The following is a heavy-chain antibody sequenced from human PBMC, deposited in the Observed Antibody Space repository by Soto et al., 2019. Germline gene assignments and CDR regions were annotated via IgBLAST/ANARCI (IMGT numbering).Heavy chain of an antibody. CDR1: GGSISSSSYY. Sequence: SETLSLTCTVSGGSISSSSYYWGWIRQPPGKGLEWIGSIYYSGSTYYNPSLKSRVTISVDTSKNQFSLKLSSVTAADTAVYYCARHLSPYGMDVWGQGTTVTVSS. D-gene: IGHD3-16*01. J-gene: IGHJ6*02. CDR2: IYYSGST. V-gene: IGHV4-39*01. CDR3: ARHLSPYGMDV.